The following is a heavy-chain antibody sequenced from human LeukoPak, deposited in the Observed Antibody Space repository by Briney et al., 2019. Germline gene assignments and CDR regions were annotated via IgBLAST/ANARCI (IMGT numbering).Heavy chain of an antibody. J-gene: IGHJ3*02. CDR1: GFTFSSYG. V-gene: IGHV3-30*02. CDR3: AKDLNYYGSGSYYNDAFDI. D-gene: IGHD3-10*01. Sequence: GGSLRLSCAASGFTFSSYGMHWVRQAPGKGLEWVAFIRYDGSNKYYADSVKGRFTISGDNSKNTLYLQMNSLRAEDTAVYYCAKDLNYYGSGSYYNDAFDIWGQGTMVTVSS. CDR2: IRYDGSNK.